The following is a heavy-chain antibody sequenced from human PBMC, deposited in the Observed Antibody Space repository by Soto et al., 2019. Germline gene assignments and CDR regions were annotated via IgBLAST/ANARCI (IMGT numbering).Heavy chain of an antibody. CDR1: GGSVSSGSYY. D-gene: IGHD1-1*01. J-gene: IGHJ4*02. Sequence: SETLSLTCTVSGGSVSSGSYYWSWLRQSPGKGPEWIGSVFHTGFTSYNPSLESRVSVSVDTSKSQFSLKLSAVTASDTAVYYCATSQKGYNWNYFDHWGQGALVTVSS. CDR2: VFHTGFT. CDR3: ATSQKGYNWNYFDH. V-gene: IGHV4-39*01.